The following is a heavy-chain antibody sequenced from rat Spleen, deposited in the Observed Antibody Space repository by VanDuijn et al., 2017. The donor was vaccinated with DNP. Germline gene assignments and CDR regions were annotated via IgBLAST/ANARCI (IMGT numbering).Heavy chain of an antibody. D-gene: IGHD1-2*01. J-gene: IGHJ2*01. CDR1: GFTFSAYY. CDR3: ASWSPIAPISTSNY. Sequence: EVQLVESGGGLVQPGRSLKLSCAASGFTFSAYYMAWVRQAPTKGLEWVASISPSGDSTYYRDSVKGRFTVSRDNAKSSLYLQMDSLRSEDTATYFCASWSPIAPISTSNYWGQGVMVTVSS. V-gene: IGHV5-25*01. CDR2: ISPSGDST.